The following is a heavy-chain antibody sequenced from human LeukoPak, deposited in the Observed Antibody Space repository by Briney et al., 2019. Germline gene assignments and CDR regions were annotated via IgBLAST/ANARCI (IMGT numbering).Heavy chain of an antibody. CDR3: ARTSSPDAFDI. CDR2: IIPIFGTA. J-gene: IGHJ3*02. Sequence: ASVRVSCKASGYTFTSYAISWVRQAPGQGLEWMGGIIPIFGTANYAQKFQGRVTITADKSTSTAYMELSSLRSEDTAVYYCARTSSPDAFDIWGQGTMVTVSS. V-gene: IGHV1-69*06. D-gene: IGHD2-2*01. CDR1: GYTFTSYA.